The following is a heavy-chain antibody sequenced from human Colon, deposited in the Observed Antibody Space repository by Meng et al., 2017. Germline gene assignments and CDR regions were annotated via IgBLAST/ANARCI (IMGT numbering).Heavy chain of an antibody. V-gene: IGHV4-4*02. Sequence: QVQRREAGPGLVKPSGSLSLTCAASGGSITSSNWWSWVRQPPGKGLEWIGQTYGSVNTDYNPSLKSRVTISVDKSKNQLSLTLSSVTAADTAVYYCAKNGAYCLEYWGQGTLVTVSS. D-gene: IGHD2-8*02. J-gene: IGHJ4*02. CDR1: GGSITSSNW. CDR2: TYGSVNT. CDR3: AKNGAYCLEY.